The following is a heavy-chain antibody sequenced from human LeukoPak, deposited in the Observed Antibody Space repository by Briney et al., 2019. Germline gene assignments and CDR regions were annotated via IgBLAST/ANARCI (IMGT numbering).Heavy chain of an antibody. J-gene: IGHJ4*02. D-gene: IGHD3-10*01. CDR1: GGSISSYY. Sequence: PSETLSLTCTVSGGSISSYYWSWIRQPPGKGLEWIGYIYYSGSTNYNPSLKSRVTISVDTSKNQFSLKLSSVTAADTAVYYCARESANYYGSGRYFDYWGQGTLVTVSS. CDR2: IYYSGST. V-gene: IGHV4-59*01. CDR3: ARESANYYGSGRYFDY.